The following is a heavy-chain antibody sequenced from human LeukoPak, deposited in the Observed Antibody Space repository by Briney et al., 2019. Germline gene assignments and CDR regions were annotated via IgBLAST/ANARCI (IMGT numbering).Heavy chain of an antibody. CDR1: GYTFTGYY. CDR2: IIPIFGTA. V-gene: IGHV1-69*05. D-gene: IGHD3-10*01. J-gene: IGHJ4*02. Sequence: ASVKVSCKASGYTFTGYYMHWVRQAPGQGLEWMGGIIPIFGTANYAQKFQGRVTITTDESTSTAYMELSSLRSEDTAVYYCAREDGSGSYSPRAFDYWGQGTLVTVSS. CDR3: AREDGSGSYSPRAFDY.